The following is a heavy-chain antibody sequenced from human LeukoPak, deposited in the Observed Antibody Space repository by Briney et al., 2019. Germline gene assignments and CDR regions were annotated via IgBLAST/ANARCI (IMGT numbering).Heavy chain of an antibody. CDR3: ARQAYCSSSSCYPFDY. CDR2: IYSSGST. D-gene: IGHD2-2*01. J-gene: IGHJ4*02. V-gene: IGHV4-4*07. CDR1: GGSISDYH. Sequence: SETLSLTCTVSGGSISDYHWNWIRQPAGKGLEWIGPIYSSGSTNYNPSLKSRVTMSVDTSKNQFSLKLSSVTAADTAVYYCARQAYCSSSSCYPFDYWGQGTLVTVSS.